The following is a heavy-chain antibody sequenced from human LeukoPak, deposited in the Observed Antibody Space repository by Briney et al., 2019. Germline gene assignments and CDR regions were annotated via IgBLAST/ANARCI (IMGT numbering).Heavy chain of an antibody. CDR3: ARGKSSGWNFDF. CDR1: GFTVSIYY. D-gene: IGHD6-19*01. CDR2: IYSDGST. J-gene: IGHJ4*02. Sequence: GGSLRLSCAASGFTVSIYYMTWVRQAPGKGLEWVSLIYSDGSTYYADSVKGRFTISRDNSKNTLYLQMNSLRAEGTAMYYCARGKSSGWNFDFWGQGSLVTVSS. V-gene: IGHV3-66*02.